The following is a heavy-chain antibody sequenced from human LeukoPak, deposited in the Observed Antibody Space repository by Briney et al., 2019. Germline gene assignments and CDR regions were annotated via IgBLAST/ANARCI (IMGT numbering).Heavy chain of an antibody. J-gene: IGHJ4*02. V-gene: IGHV3-7*01. CDR2: MNEDGSEK. D-gene: IGHD4-11*01. CDR1: GFGFSNYW. Sequence: GGSLRLSCAASGFGFSNYWMSWVRQAPGKGLEWVANMNEDGSEKNYVDSVKGRFTISRDNAQDSLYLQMNSLRAEDTAVYYCARDRGYSNFDYCGQGTLLTVSS. CDR3: ARDRGYSNFDY.